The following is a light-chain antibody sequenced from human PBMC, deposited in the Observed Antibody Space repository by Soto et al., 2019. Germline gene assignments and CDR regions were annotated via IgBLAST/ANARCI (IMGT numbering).Light chain of an antibody. Sequence: EIVLTQSPGTLSLSPGERAILSCRASQSVSSDSLAWYRQKPCQAPRLLVYDASSRATAIPDRFSGSGSGTAFTLTISRLEPEDFAVYYCQQYGSAPRTFGQGTKVEIK. J-gene: IGKJ1*01. CDR2: DAS. V-gene: IGKV3-20*01. CDR3: QQYGSAPRT. CDR1: QSVSSDS.